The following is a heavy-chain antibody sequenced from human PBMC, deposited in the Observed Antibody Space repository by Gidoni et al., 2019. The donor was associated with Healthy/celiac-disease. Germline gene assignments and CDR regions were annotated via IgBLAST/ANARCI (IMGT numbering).Heavy chain of an antibody. CDR1: GCSISFSSYY. CDR3: ARVRGVVPAGYYYGMDV. Sequence: QLHLQESGPGLVKPSETLSLTCTVSGCSISFSSYYWGWIRQPPGKGLEWIGSIYYSGSTYYNPALKSRVTISGDTSKNQFSLKLSSVTAADTDVYYGARVRGVVPAGYYYGMDVWGQGTTVTVSS. V-gene: IGHV4-39*07. CDR2: IYYSGST. D-gene: IGHD2-2*01. J-gene: IGHJ6*02.